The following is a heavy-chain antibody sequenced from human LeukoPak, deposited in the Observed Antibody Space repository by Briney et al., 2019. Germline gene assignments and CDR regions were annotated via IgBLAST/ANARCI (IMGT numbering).Heavy chain of an antibody. D-gene: IGHD2-21*02. J-gene: IGHJ4*02. V-gene: IGHV3-30-3*01. CDR1: GFTFSSHA. CDR3: ARNPGRTLVVVTAVDY. Sequence: PGRSLRLSCAASGFTFSSHAMHWVRQAPGKGLEWVGVISYDGSNKYYGDSAKGRFTITRDNSKNTLYVQMNNLRVEDTAVYYCARNPGRTLVVVTAVDYWGQGTLVTVSS. CDR2: ISYDGSNK.